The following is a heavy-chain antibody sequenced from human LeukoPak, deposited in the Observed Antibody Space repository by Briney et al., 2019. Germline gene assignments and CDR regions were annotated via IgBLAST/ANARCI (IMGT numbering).Heavy chain of an antibody. V-gene: IGHV3-49*04. Sequence: GGSLRLSCTASGFTFGDYAMSWVRQAPGKGLEWVGFIRSKAYGGTTEYAASVKGRFTISRDDSKSIAYLQMNSLKTEDTAVYYCTRDTYYYDSSIPGYWGQGTLVTVSS. CDR2: IRSKAYGGTT. CDR1: GFTFGDYA. J-gene: IGHJ4*02. CDR3: TRDTYYYDSSIPGY. D-gene: IGHD3-22*01.